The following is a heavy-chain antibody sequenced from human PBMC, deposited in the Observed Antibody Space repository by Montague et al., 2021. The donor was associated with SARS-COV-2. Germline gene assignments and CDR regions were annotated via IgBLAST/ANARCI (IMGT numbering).Heavy chain of an antibody. V-gene: IGHV3-23*01. Sequence: SLRLSCAASGFTLSSYAMSWVRQAPGKGLEWVSAISGSVGSTYXXXSXXXRFTISRDNSKNTLYLQMNSLRAEDTAVSYCAKRDCSGGSCYSGFDPWGQGALVTVSS. J-gene: IGHJ5*02. CDR1: GFTLSSYA. CDR2: ISGSVGST. D-gene: IGHD2-15*01. CDR3: AKRDCSGGSCYSGFDP.